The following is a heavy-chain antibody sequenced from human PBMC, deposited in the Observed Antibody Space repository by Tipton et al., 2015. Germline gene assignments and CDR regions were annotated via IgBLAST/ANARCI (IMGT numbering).Heavy chain of an antibody. CDR1: GDSVSSGGYY. J-gene: IGHJ5*02. Sequence: TLSLTCTVSGDSVSSGGYYWGWIRQPPGKGLDWLGYIYYRGSTNYNPSLKRRVTMSVDTSKNQFSLKLTSVTAADTAVYYCARVHFTNYYNWFDPWGQGTHVTVSS. CDR2: IYYRGST. V-gene: IGHV4-61*08. CDR3: ARVHFTNYYNWFDP. D-gene: IGHD1-7*01.